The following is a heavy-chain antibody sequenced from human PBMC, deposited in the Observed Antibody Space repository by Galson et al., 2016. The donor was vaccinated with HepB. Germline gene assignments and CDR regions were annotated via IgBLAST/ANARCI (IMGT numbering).Heavy chain of an antibody. J-gene: IGHJ5*02. CDR3: VAFYGSGSYPS. V-gene: IGHV3-64D*06. D-gene: IGHD3-10*01. CDR1: GFTFSSYA. CDR2: ISSSGGTT. Sequence: SLRLSCAASGFTFSSYAMHWVRQAPGKGLEYVSAISSSGGTTYYADSVKGRLTISRDNSKNTLYLQMGGLRTEDTAVYYCVAFYGSGSYPSWGQGTLVTVSS.